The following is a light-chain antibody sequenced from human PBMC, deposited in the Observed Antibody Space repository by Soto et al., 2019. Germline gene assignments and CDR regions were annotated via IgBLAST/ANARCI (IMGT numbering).Light chain of an antibody. CDR1: QSVSSY. CDR3: QQRSNWPPGLT. J-gene: IGKJ4*01. CDR2: DVS. Sequence: EIVLTQSPATLSLSPGERATLSCRASQSVSSYLAWYQQKPGQAPRLVIYDVSNRATGIPARFSGSLSGTDFTLTISSLEPEDFAVYYCQQRSNWPPGLTFVGGTKVEIK. V-gene: IGKV3-11*01.